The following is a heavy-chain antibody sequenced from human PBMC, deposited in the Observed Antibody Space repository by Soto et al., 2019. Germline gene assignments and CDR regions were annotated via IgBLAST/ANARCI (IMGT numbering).Heavy chain of an antibody. CDR2: ISYDGSNK. Sequence: QVQLVESGGGVVQPGRSLRLSCAASGFTFSSYAMHWVRQAPGKGLEWVAVISYDGSNKYYADSVKGRFTISRDNSKNPXSLQMNRRRAEDTAVYYCARSSSAWFGELLTYYFDYWGQGTLVTVSS. V-gene: IGHV3-30-3*01. CDR3: ARSSSAWFGELLTYYFDY. D-gene: IGHD3-10*01. CDR1: GFTFSSYA. J-gene: IGHJ4*02.